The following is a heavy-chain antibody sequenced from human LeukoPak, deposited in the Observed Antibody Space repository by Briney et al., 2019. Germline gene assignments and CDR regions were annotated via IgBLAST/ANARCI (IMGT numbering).Heavy chain of an antibody. J-gene: IGHJ5*02. CDR3: ARGDTIFGVVINWFDR. CDR1: GGSFSGYY. V-gene: IGHV4-34*01. CDR2: INHSGST. D-gene: IGHD3-3*01. Sequence: SETLSLTCAVYGGSFSGYYWSWIRQPPGKGLEWIGEINHSGSTNYNPSLKSRVTISVDTSKNQFSLKLSSVTAADTAVYYCARGDTIFGVVINWFDRWAQGTLVTVSS.